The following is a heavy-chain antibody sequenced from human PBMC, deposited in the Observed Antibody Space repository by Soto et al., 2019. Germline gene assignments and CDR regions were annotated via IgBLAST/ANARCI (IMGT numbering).Heavy chain of an antibody. J-gene: IGHJ4*02. CDR1: GGSVSSGSYY. V-gene: IGHV4-61*01. Sequence: QVQLQESGPGLVKPSETLSLTCTVSGGSVSSGSYYWSRIRQPPGKGLEWIGYIYYSGSTNYNPSLKSRVTISVDTSKNQFSLKLNSVTAADTAVYYCASYSSGWYDVSYWGQGTLVTVSS. CDR3: ASYSSGWYDVSY. D-gene: IGHD6-19*01. CDR2: IYYSGST.